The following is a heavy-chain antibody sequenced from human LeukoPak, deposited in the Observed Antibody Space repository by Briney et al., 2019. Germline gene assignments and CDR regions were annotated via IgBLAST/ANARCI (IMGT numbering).Heavy chain of an antibody. Sequence: GGSLRLSCAAYGFTLSSYGMHWVRQAPGKGLEWVAVIWGDGSNKSYADSVKGRFTISRDNSKNTLYLQTISLRAEDRAVYYCAKDLLTWLVTMVPGVKTPPDYWGQGTLVTVSS. J-gene: IGHJ4*02. CDR1: GFTLSSYG. CDR2: IWGDGSNK. CDR3: AKDLLTWLVTMVPGVKTPPDY. D-gene: IGHD3-10*01. V-gene: IGHV3-30*02.